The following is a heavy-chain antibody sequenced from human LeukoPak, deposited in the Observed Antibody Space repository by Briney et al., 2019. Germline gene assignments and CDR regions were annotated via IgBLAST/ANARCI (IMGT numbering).Heavy chain of an antibody. J-gene: IGHJ4*02. Sequence: GGSLRRSCAASGFTFSNAWMSWVRQVPGKGLEWVGRIKSKTDDGTTDYAAPVKGRFTISRDDSKNTLYLQMNSLKTEDTAVYYCTTDYLGSGSYYRFDYWGQGTLVTVSS. V-gene: IGHV3-15*01. D-gene: IGHD3-10*01. CDR3: TTDYLGSGSYYRFDY. CDR2: IKSKTDDGTT. CDR1: GFTFSNAW.